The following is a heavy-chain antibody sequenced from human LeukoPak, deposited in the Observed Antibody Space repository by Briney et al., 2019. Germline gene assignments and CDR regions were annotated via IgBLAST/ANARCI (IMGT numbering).Heavy chain of an antibody. CDR3: ARRRYNWNAIDY. V-gene: IGHV3-11*01. J-gene: IGHJ4*02. D-gene: IGHD1-20*01. CDR1: GFTFSDYY. Sequence: PGGSLRLSCAASGFTFSDYYMSWIRQAPGKGLEWVSYISSSGSTIYYADSVKGRFTISRDNAKNSLYLQMNSLRAEDTAIYYCARRRYNWNAIDYWGQGTLVTVSS. CDR2: ISSSGSTI.